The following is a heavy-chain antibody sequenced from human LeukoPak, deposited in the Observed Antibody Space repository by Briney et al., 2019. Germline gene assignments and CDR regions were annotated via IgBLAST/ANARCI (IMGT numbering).Heavy chain of an antibody. J-gene: IGHJ4*02. D-gene: IGHD6-19*01. V-gene: IGHV4-39*07. Sequence: SETLSLTCSVSGGSISSSGYYWGWIRQSPGEGLEWIGNIYYSGITYYNPSLKSRVTISVDTSKNQFSLKLSSVTAADTAVYYCARDIAVAGPFDYWGQGTLVTVSS. CDR1: GGSISSSGYY. CDR3: ARDIAVAGPFDY. CDR2: IYYSGIT.